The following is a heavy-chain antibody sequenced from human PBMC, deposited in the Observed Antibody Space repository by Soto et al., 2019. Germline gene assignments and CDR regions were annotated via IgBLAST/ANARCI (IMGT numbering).Heavy chain of an antibody. D-gene: IGHD6-13*01. V-gene: IGHV3-53*01. CDR2: IYSGGST. CDR1: GFSVSRYY. J-gene: IGHJ4*02. CDR3: ARGGGLFSSSYDF. Sequence: EVQLVESGGGLIQPGGSLRLSCVASGFSVSRYYMSWVRQAPGQGLEWVSVIYSGGSTYYADSVKCRFTISRDNSKTTLYLQMNSLRAEDTAVYYCARGGGLFSSSYDFWGQGALVTVSS.